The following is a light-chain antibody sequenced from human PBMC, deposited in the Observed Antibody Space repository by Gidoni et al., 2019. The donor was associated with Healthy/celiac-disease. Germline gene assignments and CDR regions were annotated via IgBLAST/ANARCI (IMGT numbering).Light chain of an antibody. Sequence: DIVLTQSPATLSWSPGERATLSCRASQSVSSYLAWYQQKPGQAPRLLIYDASNRATGIPARFSGSGSGTDFTLTISSLEPEDFAVYYCQQRSNCPLTFGGGTKVEIK. CDR2: DAS. V-gene: IGKV3-11*01. CDR1: QSVSSY. J-gene: IGKJ4*01. CDR3: QQRSNCPLT.